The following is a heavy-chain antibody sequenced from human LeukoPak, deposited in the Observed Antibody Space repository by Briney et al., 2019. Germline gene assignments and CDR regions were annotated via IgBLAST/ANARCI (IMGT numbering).Heavy chain of an antibody. CDR1: GFSFSSYA. Sequence: GGSLRLSCATSGFSFSSYAMSWVRQAPGKGLEWVSAMSSSDDGRYYAASVRGRFTISRDTSRSTLYLQMNSLRAEDTAVYYCAKDWGSAYYYMDVWGKGTTVTVSS. CDR2: MSSSDDGR. CDR3: AKDWGSAYYYMDV. D-gene: IGHD3-16*01. V-gene: IGHV3-23*01. J-gene: IGHJ6*03.